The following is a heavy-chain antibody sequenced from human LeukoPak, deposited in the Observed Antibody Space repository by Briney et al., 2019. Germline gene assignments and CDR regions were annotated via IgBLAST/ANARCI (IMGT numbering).Heavy chain of an antibody. J-gene: IGHJ3*02. V-gene: IGHV1-69*06. D-gene: IGHD1-26*01. Sequence: ASVKVSCKASGGTFNNCAISWVRQAPGQGLEWMGGIIPISDTANDAQKFKGRVTITADKSTSTVYMELSSLRSEDTAVYYCAREDDTGRYMGDDAFDIWGQGTMVTVSS. CDR2: IIPISDTA. CDR1: GGTFNNCA. CDR3: AREDDTGRYMGDDAFDI.